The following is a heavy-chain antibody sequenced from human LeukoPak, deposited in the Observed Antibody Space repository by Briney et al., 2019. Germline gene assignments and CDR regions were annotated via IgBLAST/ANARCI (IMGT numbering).Heavy chain of an antibody. Sequence: SETLSLTCTVSGGSISSGDYYWSWIRQPPGKGLEWIGYIYHSGSTYYNPSLKSRVTISVDRSKNQFSLKLSSVTAADTAVYYCARNKLLYYDILTGEYYYYGMDVWGQGTTVTVSS. V-gene: IGHV4-30-2*01. CDR1: GGSISSGDYY. J-gene: IGHJ6*02. CDR3: ARNKLLYYDILTGEYYYYGMDV. D-gene: IGHD3-9*01. CDR2: IYHSGST.